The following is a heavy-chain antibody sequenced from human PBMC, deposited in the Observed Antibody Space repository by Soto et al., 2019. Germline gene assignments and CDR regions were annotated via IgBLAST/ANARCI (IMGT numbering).Heavy chain of an antibody. Sequence: GSLLLSCPASGLSFSTHAMSWVRQAPGKGLEWASSISSGGTTTFYAASVEGRFTISRDNSKNTLYLQMNSLRAEDTAVYYCARDWAWNRYDFDYWGQGTLVTVSS. CDR2: ISSGGTTT. D-gene: IGHD1-1*01. J-gene: IGHJ4*02. CDR1: GLSFSTHA. V-gene: IGHV3-23*01. CDR3: ARDWAWNRYDFDY.